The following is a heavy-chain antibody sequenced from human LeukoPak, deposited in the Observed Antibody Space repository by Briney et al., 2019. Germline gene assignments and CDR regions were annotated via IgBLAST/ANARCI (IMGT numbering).Heavy chain of an antibody. V-gene: IGHV1-24*01. CDR2: FDPEDGET. CDR1: GYTLTELS. J-gene: IGHJ4*02. Sequence: GASVMVSCKVSGYTLTELSMHWVRQAPGKGLEWMGGFDPEDGETIYAQKFQGRVTMTEDTSTDTAYMELSSLRSEDTAVYYCATEGRGDNWNYLFDYWGQGTLVTVSS. CDR3: ATEGRGDNWNYLFDY. D-gene: IGHD1-7*01.